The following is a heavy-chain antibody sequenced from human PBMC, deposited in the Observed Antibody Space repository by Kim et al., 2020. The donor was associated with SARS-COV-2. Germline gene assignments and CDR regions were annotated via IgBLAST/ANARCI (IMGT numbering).Heavy chain of an antibody. CDR3: ATKGGSGWSDFDY. D-gene: IGHD6-19*01. Sequence: YAYAVKGRFTISRDNSKNTLYLQMSSLRAEDTAVYYCATKGGSGWSDFDYCGQGTLVTVSS. V-gene: IGHV3-30*02. J-gene: IGHJ4*02.